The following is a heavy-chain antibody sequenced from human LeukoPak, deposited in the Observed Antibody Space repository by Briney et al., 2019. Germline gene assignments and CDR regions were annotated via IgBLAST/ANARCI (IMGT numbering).Heavy chain of an antibody. CDR3: AREVRSAGSCYSCGAFDL. V-gene: IGHV3-11*01. Sequence: PGGSLRLSCEASGFTFSDYYLSWIRQAPGKGLEWVSYISSSGSTIYYADSVRGRFTISRDNAKNSLYLQMNSLRAEDTAMYYCAREVRSAGSCYSCGAFDLWGQGTMVTVSS. CDR2: ISSSGSTI. D-gene: IGHD2-15*01. CDR1: GFTFSDYY. J-gene: IGHJ3*01.